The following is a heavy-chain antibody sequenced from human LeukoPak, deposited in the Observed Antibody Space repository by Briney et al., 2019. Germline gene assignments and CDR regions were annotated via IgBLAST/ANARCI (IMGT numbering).Heavy chain of an antibody. CDR3: AKLTVGATRDYYYYMDV. V-gene: IGHV3-30*18. Sequence: GRSLRLSCAASGITFSSFGMHWVRQAPGRGLEWVAVVSDDGRTKYYADSVKGRFTISRDNSKNILDLQMNNLRAEDTAVYYCAKLTVGATRDYYYYMDVWGKGTTVTVSS. D-gene: IGHD1-26*01. CDR2: VSDDGRTK. CDR1: GITFSSFG. J-gene: IGHJ6*03.